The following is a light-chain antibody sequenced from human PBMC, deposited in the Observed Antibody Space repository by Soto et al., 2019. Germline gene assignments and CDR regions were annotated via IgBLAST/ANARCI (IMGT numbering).Light chain of an antibody. CDR3: LQDYNYPPT. CDR2: GAS. J-gene: IGKJ1*01. Sequence: AIPMTQSPSSLSASVGDRVTITCRASQAIRNELGWYQQKPGKAPELLIYGASTLQSGVPPRFSGSGFGTDFTLTISGLQPTDFATYYCLQDYNYPPTFGQGTKVEV. V-gene: IGKV1-6*01. CDR1: QAIRNE.